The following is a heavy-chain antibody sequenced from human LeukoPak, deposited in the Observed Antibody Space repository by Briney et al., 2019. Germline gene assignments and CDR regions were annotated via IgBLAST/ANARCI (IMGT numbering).Heavy chain of an antibody. CDR1: GFTFDDYA. Sequence: GGSLRLSCAASGFTFDDYAMHWVRQAPGKGLEWVSGISWNSGSIGYADSVKGRFTISRDNAKNSLYLQMNSLRAEDTALYYCAKAYRRILESEFDYCGQGTLVSVSS. D-gene: IGHD2-15*01. CDR3: AKAYRRILESEFDY. CDR2: ISWNSGSI. J-gene: IGHJ4*02. V-gene: IGHV3-9*01.